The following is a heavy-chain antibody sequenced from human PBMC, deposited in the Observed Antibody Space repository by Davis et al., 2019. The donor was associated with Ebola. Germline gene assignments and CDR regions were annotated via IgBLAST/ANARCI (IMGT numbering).Heavy chain of an antibody. J-gene: IGHJ4*02. D-gene: IGHD3-3*01. V-gene: IGHV3-9*01. CDR2: ISWNSGSI. CDR1: GFTFDDYA. CDR3: ARGGYLEWLTRFDY. Sequence: PGGSLRLSCAASGFTFDDYAMHWVRQAPGKGLEWVSGISWNSGSIGYADSVKGRFTISRDNSNDTLYLQMNSLRDEDTAVYYCARGGYLEWLTRFDYWGQGTQVTVSS.